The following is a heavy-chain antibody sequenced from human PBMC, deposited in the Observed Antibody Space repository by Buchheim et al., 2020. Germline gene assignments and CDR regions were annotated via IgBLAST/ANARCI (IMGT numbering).Heavy chain of an antibody. D-gene: IGHD3-9*01. CDR3: AKDSKAGYDISAWAPFAGYYYYGMDV. CDR2: ISGSGGST. V-gene: IGHV3-23*01. Sequence: EVQLLESGGGLVQPGGSLRLSCAASGFTFSSYAMSWVRQAPGKGLEWVSAISGSGGSTYYADSVKGRFTISRDNSKNTLYLQMNSLRAEDTAVYYCAKDSKAGYDISAWAPFAGYYYYGMDVWGQGTT. CDR1: GFTFSSYA. J-gene: IGHJ6*02.